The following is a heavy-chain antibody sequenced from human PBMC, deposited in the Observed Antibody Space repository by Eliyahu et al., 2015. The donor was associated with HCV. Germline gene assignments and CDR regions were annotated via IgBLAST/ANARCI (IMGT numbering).Heavy chain of an antibody. D-gene: IGHD4-17*01. V-gene: IGHV1-2*02. CDR2: VNPDSGGT. CDR1: GYIFTANY. J-gene: IGHJ2*01. CDR3: ARDLGFGDYEWYFDI. Sequence: QVHLVQSGAEVKNPGASMKVSCKASGYIFTANYMHWVRQVPGQGLEWMGWVNPDSGGTNYAQRFQGRVTMTRDTSIATAYMELSRLTSDDTAIYYCARDLGFGDYEWYFDIWGRGTLVTVSS.